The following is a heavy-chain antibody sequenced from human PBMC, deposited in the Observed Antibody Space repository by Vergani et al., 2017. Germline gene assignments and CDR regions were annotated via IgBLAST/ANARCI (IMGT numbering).Heavy chain of an antibody. CDR2: ISYDGTQK. J-gene: IGHJ1*01. CDR3: ATKSCGTPGCQIGYFRE. V-gene: IGHV3-30*03. Sequence: QVHLVESGGGVVQPGRSLRLSSVVSGFTSSYYCMHWVRQAPGKGLEWVAVISYDGTQKYYADSVKGRFTISRDNSKSTLYLQMNSLRTEDTAVYYCATKSCGTPGCQIGYFREWGQGTLVTVSS. D-gene: IGHD1-1*01. CDR1: GFTSSYYC.